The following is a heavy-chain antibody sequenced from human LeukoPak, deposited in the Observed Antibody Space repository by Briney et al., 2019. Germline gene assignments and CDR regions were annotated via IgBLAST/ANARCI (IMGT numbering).Heavy chain of an antibody. CDR1: GYTFTGYY. V-gene: IGHV1-2*02. D-gene: IGHD6-6*01. Sequence: AASVKVSCKASGYTFTGYYMHWVRQAPGQGLEWMGWINPNTGGTNYAQKFQGRVTMTRDTSISKAYMVLSRLRSDDTAVYFCARVQVAARIYYWGQGTLVTVST. CDR3: ARVQVAARIYY. J-gene: IGHJ4*02. CDR2: INPNTGGT.